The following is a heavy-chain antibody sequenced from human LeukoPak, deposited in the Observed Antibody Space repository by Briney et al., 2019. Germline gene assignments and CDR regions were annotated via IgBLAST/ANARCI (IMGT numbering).Heavy chain of an antibody. Sequence: GGSLRLSCAASGFTFSTYWMHWVRQAPGKGLVWVSRIKGDGSSTSYADSVKGRFTISRDNARNTLFLQMNSLRAEDTAVYYCARYYYDSSRGAYWGQGTLVTVSS. CDR2: IKGDGSST. CDR1: GFTFSTYW. D-gene: IGHD3-22*01. V-gene: IGHV3-74*01. CDR3: ARYYYDSSRGAY. J-gene: IGHJ4*02.